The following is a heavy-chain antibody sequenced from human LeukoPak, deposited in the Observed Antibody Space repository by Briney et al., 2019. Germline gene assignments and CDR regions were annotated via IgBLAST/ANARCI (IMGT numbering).Heavy chain of an antibody. CDR3: ARYYDFWSGYPYYFDY. V-gene: IGHV3-33*01. J-gene: IGHJ4*02. CDR1: GFTFSSYG. Sequence: GGSLRLSCAASGFTFSSYGMHWVRQAPGKGLEWVAVIWYDGSNKYYADSVKGRFTISRDNSKNTLYLQMNSLRAEDTAVYYCARYYDFWSGYPYYFDYWGQGTLVAVSS. CDR2: IWYDGSNK. D-gene: IGHD3-3*01.